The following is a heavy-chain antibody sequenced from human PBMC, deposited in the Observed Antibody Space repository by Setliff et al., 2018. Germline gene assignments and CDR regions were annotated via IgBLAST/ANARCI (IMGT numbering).Heavy chain of an antibody. V-gene: IGHV1-69*05. CDR2: TIPSFGST. CDR3: AREGVDTRSSTDYRYYMDV. J-gene: IGHJ6*03. Sequence: SVKVSCKASGGTFSSYGISWVRQAPGQGLEWMGGTIPSFGSTNYAQKFQDRVTIITDESTSTAYMELSSLRFEDTAVYYCAREGVDTRSSTDYRYYMDVWGKGTTVTVSS. CDR1: GGTFSSYG. D-gene: IGHD5-18*01.